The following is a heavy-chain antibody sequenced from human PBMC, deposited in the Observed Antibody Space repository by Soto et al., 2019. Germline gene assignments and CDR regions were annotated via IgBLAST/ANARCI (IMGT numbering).Heavy chain of an antibody. CDR2: ISGSSDST. V-gene: IGHV3-23*01. D-gene: IGHD3-16*01. J-gene: IGHJ4*02. CDR3: AKVSRGTDHLDY. Sequence: GGSLRLSCAASGFTFSSYAMSWVRQVSGKGLQWVSAISGSSDSTYYADSVKGRFTISRDNSRNTLYLQMNSLRVEDTAVYYCAKVSRGTDHLDYWGQGTLVTVSS. CDR1: GFTFSSYA.